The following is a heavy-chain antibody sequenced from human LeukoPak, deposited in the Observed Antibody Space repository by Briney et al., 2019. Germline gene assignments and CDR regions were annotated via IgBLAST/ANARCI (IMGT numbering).Heavy chain of an antibody. J-gene: IGHJ4*02. V-gene: IGHV3-23*01. CDR3: AKDDISNFYQYYFDY. Sequence: GGSLRLSCAASGFTFSSYWMHWVRQAPGKGLEWVSGISGSGGSIYYADAMKGRFTISRDNSKNTLYLQMNSLRAEDTAVYYCAKDDISNFYQYYFDYWGQGALVTVSS. CDR1: GFTFSSYW. CDR2: ISGSGGSI. D-gene: IGHD3-3*02.